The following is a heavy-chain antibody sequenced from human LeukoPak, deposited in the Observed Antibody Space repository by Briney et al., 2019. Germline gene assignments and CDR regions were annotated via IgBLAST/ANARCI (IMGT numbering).Heavy chain of an antibody. CDR3: ARDRAAAGLNNWFDP. V-gene: IGHV1-69*13. CDR1: GGTFSSYS. CDR2: IVPIFGTA. J-gene: IGHJ5*02. Sequence: SVKVSCKASGGTFSSYSISWVRQAPGQGLEWMGGIVPIFGTADYAQKFQGRVTITADESTSTAYMELSSLRSEDTAVYYCARDRAAAGLNNWFDPWGQGTQVTVSS. D-gene: IGHD6-13*01.